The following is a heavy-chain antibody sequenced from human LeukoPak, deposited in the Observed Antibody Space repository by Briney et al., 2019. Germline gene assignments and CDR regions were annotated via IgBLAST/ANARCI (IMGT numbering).Heavy chain of an antibody. CDR2: FDPEDGET. Sequence: GASVKVSCKVSGYTLTELSMHWVRQAPGKGLEWMGGFDPEDGETIYAQKFQGRVTMTEDTSTDTAYMELSSLRSEDTAVYYCATDPFRGDGYNGYYYYYGMDVWGQGTTVTVSS. J-gene: IGHJ6*02. CDR3: ATDPFRGDGYNGYYYYYGMDV. D-gene: IGHD5-24*01. V-gene: IGHV1-24*01. CDR1: GYTLTELS.